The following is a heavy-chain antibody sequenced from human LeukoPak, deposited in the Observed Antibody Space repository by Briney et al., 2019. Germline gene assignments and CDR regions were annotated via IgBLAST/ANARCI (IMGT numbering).Heavy chain of an antibody. V-gene: IGHV4-38-2*02. J-gene: IGHJ4*02. CDR3: ARLGDTMIVVAGGLRRSYYFDY. Sequence: SETLSLTCTVSGYSINSGYYWGWIRQPPGKGLEWIGSIYYSGSTYYNPPLKSRVTISVDTSKNQFSLKLSSVTAADTAAYYCARLGDTMIVVAGGLRRSYYFDYWGQGTLVTVSS. CDR1: GYSINSGYY. D-gene: IGHD3-22*01. CDR2: IYYSGST.